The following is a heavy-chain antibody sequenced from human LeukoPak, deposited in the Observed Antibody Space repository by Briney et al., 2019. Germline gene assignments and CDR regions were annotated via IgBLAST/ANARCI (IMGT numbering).Heavy chain of an antibody. CDR2: INHSGST. V-gene: IGHV4-34*01. CDR1: GGSFSGYY. D-gene: IGHD2-2*01. CDR3: ARAIVVVPAAMSRGKKFDY. J-gene: IGHJ4*02. Sequence: SETLPLTCAVYGGSFSGYYWSWIRQPPGKGLEWIGEINHSGSTNYNPSLKSRVTISVDTSKNQFSLKLSSVTAADTAVYYCARAIVVVPAAMSRGKKFDYWGQGTLVTVSS.